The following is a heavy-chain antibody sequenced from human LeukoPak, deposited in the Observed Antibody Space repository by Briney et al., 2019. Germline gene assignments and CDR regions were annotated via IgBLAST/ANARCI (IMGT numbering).Heavy chain of an antibody. CDR3: ARDADIGVLDY. D-gene: IGHD5-12*01. V-gene: IGHV3-30*01. J-gene: IGHJ4*02. CDR2: ISYDGIDK. CDR1: GFTFTTYA. Sequence: PGGSLRLSCAASGFTFTTYAIHWVRQAPGKGLEWVAVISYDGIDKYYADFVQGQFTISRDNSKNTLYLEMNSLRPEDTAVYYCARDADIGVLDYWGQGTLVTVSS.